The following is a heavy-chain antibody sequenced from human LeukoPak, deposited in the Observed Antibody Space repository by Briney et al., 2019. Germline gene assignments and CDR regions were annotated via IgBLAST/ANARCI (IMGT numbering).Heavy chain of an antibody. CDR3: AKDSPFNWFDP. CDR2: IWYDGSNK. Sequence: GGSLRLSCAASGFTFSSYGMHWVRQAPGKGLEWVAVIWYDGSNKYYADSVKGRFTISRDNSKNTLYLQMNSLRAEDTAVYYCAKDSPFNWFDPWGQGTLVTVSS. J-gene: IGHJ5*02. CDR1: GFTFSSYG. V-gene: IGHV3-33*06.